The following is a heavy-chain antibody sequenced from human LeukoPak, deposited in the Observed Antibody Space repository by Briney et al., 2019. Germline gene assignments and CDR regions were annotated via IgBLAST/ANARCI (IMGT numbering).Heavy chain of an antibody. V-gene: IGHV3-11*04. D-gene: IGHD3-16*02. CDR3: ARDGDYVWGSYHTPLDY. CDR1: GFTFSDYY. CDR2: ISSSGSTI. Sequence: PGGSLRLSCAASGFTFSDYYMSWIRQAPGKGLEWVLYISSSGSTIYYADSVKGRFTISRDNAKNSLYLQMNSLRAEDTAVYYCARDGDYVWGSYHTPLDYWGQGTLVTVSS. J-gene: IGHJ4*02.